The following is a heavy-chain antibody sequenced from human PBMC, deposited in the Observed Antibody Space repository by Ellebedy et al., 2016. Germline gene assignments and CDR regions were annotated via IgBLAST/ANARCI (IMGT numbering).Heavy chain of an antibody. CDR2: IVGSGET. J-gene: IGHJ3*01. CDR3: AKPMDYGDPRAFDV. CDR1: GFTFTYA. V-gene: IGHV3-23*01. Sequence: GGSLRLSCAASGFTFTYAMAWVRQAPGKGLEWVGGIVGSGETYYADSVEGRFTISRDDSKNTLFLQMSSLRTDDTAVYYCAKPMDYGDPRAFDVWGQGTMVTVSS. D-gene: IGHD4-17*01.